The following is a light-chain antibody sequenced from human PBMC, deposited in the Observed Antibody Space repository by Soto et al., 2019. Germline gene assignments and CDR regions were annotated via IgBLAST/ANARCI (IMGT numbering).Light chain of an antibody. CDR3: QQYNWPPAWT. CDR2: GAS. J-gene: IGKJ1*01. Sequence: EIVMTQSPATLSVSPGERATLSCRASQSFTSNLAWYQQKPGQAPRLLIYGASTRATGIPARFSGSGSGTEFTLTISSLQSEDFAVYYCQQYNWPPAWTFGQGTKVEIK. V-gene: IGKV3-15*01. CDR1: QSFTSN.